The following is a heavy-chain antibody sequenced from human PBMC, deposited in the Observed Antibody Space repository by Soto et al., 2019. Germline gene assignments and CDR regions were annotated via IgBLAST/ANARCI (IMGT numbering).Heavy chain of an antibody. CDR2: IYHSGST. V-gene: IGHV4-30-2*01. CDR1: GGSISSGGYS. CDR3: ARVPDY. J-gene: IGHJ4*02. Sequence: SETLSLTCAVSGGSISSGGYSWSWIRQPPGKGLEWIGYIYHSGSTYYNPSLKSRVTISVDRSKNQFSLKLSSVTAADTAVYCCARVPDYWGQGTLVTVSS.